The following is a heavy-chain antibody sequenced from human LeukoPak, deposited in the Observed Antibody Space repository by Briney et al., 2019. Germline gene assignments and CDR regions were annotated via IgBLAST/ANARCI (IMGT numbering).Heavy chain of an antibody. D-gene: IGHD3-22*01. Sequence: GGSLRLSCAASGFMFNDYAMAWVRQAPGKGLEWVSAISGSGGSTYYADSVKGRFTISRDNSKNTVYLQMSRLRGNDTVVYFCAKDPYYGSSGSHYLHWGHGTLVSVSS. CDR3: AKDPYYGSSGSHYLH. CDR1: GFMFNDYA. J-gene: IGHJ4*01. CDR2: ISGSGGST. V-gene: IGHV3-23*01.